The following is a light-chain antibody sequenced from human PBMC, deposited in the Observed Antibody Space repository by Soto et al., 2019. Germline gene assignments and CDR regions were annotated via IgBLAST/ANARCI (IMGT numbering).Light chain of an antibody. Sequence: EIVLTQSPGTLSLSPGERATLSCRASQGVGSSYLAWYQQKPGQAPRLLIYGASSRATGIPDRFSGSGSGTDFTLTISRLEPEDFAVYYCQQYGSSPPRTFGQGTKVEIK. CDR2: GAS. J-gene: IGKJ1*01. V-gene: IGKV3-20*01. CDR3: QQYGSSPPRT. CDR1: QGVGSSY.